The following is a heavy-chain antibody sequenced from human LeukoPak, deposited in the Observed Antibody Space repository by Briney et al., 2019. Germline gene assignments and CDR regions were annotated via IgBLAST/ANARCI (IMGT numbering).Heavy chain of an antibody. J-gene: IGHJ6*03. Sequence: RGSLRLSCAASGFTFSSYWMSWVRQAPGKGLEWVANIKQGGSEKYYVDSVKGRFTISRDNAKNSLYLQMNSLRAEDTAVYYCAREAAVAGTAHQTGYYYYYYYMDVWGKGTTVTVSS. CDR3: AREAAVAGTAHQTGYYYYYYYMDV. V-gene: IGHV3-7*01. D-gene: IGHD6-19*01. CDR1: GFTFSSYW. CDR2: IKQGGSEK.